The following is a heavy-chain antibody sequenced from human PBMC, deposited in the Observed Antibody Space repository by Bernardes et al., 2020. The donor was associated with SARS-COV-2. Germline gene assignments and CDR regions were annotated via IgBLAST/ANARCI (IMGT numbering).Heavy chain of an antibody. D-gene: IGHD3-10*01. V-gene: IGHV4-59*01. Sequence: SETLSLTCTVSGGSIGSYYWAWIRQPPGKGLEWIGYIYHSGSTNYNPSLKSRVTISLDRSQNQFSLNLSSVTPADTAVYYCARDLSHLVRRGFDLWGRGTLVTVAS. CDR1: GGSIGSYY. CDR3: ARDLSHLVRRGFDL. J-gene: IGHJ2*01. CDR2: IYHSGST.